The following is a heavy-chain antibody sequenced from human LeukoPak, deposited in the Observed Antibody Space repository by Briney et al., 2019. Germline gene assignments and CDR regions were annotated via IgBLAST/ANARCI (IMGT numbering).Heavy chain of an antibody. V-gene: IGHV3-43D*04. CDR2: ISWDGGST. J-gene: IGHJ4*02. Sequence: GGSLRLSCAASGFTFDDYAMHWVRQAPGKGLEWVYLISWDGGSTYYADSVKGRFTISRDNSKNSLYLQMNSLRAEDTALYYCAAADKFWSPVDYWGQGTLVTVSS. CDR1: GFTFDDYA. D-gene: IGHD6-13*01. CDR3: AAADKFWSPVDY.